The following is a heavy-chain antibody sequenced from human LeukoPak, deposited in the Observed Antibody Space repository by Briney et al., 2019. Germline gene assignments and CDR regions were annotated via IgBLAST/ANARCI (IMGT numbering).Heavy chain of an antibody. CDR2: IYSSGST. Sequence: PSETLSLTCTVSGSSIRSYHWTWIRQPAGKGPEWIGRIYSSGSTDYNPSLKSRVTMSVDTSKNQFSLKLSSVTAADTALYYCARDPPASSSTHSSSWSFDYWGQGALVAVSS. J-gene: IGHJ4*02. D-gene: IGHD6-13*01. CDR3: ARDPPASSSTHSSSWSFDY. CDR1: GSSIRSYH. V-gene: IGHV4-4*07.